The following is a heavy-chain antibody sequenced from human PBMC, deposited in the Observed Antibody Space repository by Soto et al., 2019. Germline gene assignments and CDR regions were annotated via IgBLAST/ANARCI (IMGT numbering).Heavy chain of an antibody. J-gene: IGHJ6*02. CDR2: ISSNGGST. D-gene: IGHD2-2*01. CDR1: GFTFSSYA. V-gene: IGHV3-64D*08. Sequence: PGGSLRLSCSASGFTFSSYAMHWVRQAPGKGLEYVSAISSNGGSTYYADSVKGRFTISRDNSKNTLYLQMSSLRAEDTAVYYCVKASCGSYQLLCDYYYYYGMDVWGQGTTVTVSS. CDR3: VKASCGSYQLLCDYYYYYGMDV.